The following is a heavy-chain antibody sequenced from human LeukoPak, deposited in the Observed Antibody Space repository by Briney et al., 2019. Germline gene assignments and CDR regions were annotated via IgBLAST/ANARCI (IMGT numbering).Heavy chain of an antibody. J-gene: IGHJ6*03. V-gene: IGHV1-69*05. CDR2: IILIYGTA. CDR1: GGTFSSYA. D-gene: IGHD2-2*01. CDR3: ARTGYCSSTSCYGPINYYYYMDV. Sequence: ASVKVSCEASGGTFSSYAISWVRQAPGQGLEWMGGIILIYGTANYAQKFQGRVTITTDESTSTAYMELSSLRSEDTAVYYCARTGYCSSTSCYGPINYYYYMDVWGKGTTVTVSS.